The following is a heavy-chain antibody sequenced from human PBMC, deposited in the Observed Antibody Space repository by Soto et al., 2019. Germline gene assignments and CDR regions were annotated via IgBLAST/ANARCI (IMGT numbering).Heavy chain of an antibody. J-gene: IGHJ3*02. V-gene: IGHV3-13*01. D-gene: IGHD1-1*01. Sequence: HPGGSLRLSCAASGFTFSSYDMHWVRQATGKGLEWVSAIDIGGNTFYPGSVQGRFTISRENGKNSLYLQMNNLRAGDTAVYYCAREGERGSGDSVDALDIWGPGTLVTVSS. CDR3: AREGERGSGDSVDALDI. CDR1: GFTFSSYD. CDR2: IDIGGNT.